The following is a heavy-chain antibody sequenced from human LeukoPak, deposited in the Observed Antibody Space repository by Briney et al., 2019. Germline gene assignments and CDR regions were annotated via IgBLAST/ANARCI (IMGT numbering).Heavy chain of an antibody. CDR1: GVTFRSYW. J-gene: IGHJ4*02. Sequence: GGSLRLSCVVSGVTFRSYWMNWVRQAPGKGLEWLANINEDGSDKWYVDSVKGRFTISRDNGKNSLYMHLNNLRLEDTAVYYCVRGLSTPGIDHWGQGTLVIVSS. D-gene: IGHD3-10*01. CDR3: VRGLSTPGIDH. V-gene: IGHV3-7*03. CDR2: INEDGSDK.